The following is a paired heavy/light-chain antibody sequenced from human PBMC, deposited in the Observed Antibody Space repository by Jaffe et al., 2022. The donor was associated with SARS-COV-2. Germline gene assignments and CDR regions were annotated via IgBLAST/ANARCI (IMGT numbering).Light chain of an antibody. CDR1: SSDVGDYDY. CDR3: SSFTSSSTLV. CDR2: DVT. J-gene: IGLJ1*01. Sequence: QSALTQPASVSGSPGQSISISCTATSSDVGDYDYVSWYQQHPGKAPKVIIYDVTNRPSGVSNRFSGSKSGNTASLTISGLRAEDEADYYCSSFTSSSTLVFGAGTKVSVL. V-gene: IGLV2-14*01.
Heavy chain of an antibody. D-gene: IGHD3-10*01. CDR3: ARHPYGGRHNIDY. J-gene: IGHJ4*02. CDR1: GDSVNTNNYY. CDR2: MSSSGIS. V-gene: IGHV4-39*01. Sequence: QIQLQESGPGQVKPSETLSLTCIVSGDSVNTNNYYWGWIRQPPGKGLEWIASMSSSGISYYNLSLKSRVTMFIDTSKNQFSLKLISVTAADTALYYCARHPYGGRHNIDYWGQGTLVTVSS.